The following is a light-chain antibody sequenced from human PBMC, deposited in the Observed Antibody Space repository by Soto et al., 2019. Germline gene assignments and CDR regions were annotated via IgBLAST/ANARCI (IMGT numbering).Light chain of an antibody. CDR2: EVS. J-gene: IGLJ1*01. V-gene: IGLV2-14*01. Sequence: QSVLTQPASVSGSPGQSTTISCTGTSIDIAPYNYVSWYQQHPGKAPKLIIYEVSYRPSGISNRFSGSKSGNTASLTISGLQAEDEADYYCSSYTSSTNYVFGTGTKVTVL. CDR1: SIDIAPYNY. CDR3: SSYTSSTNYV.